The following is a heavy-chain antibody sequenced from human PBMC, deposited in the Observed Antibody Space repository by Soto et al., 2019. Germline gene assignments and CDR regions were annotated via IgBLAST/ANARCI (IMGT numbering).Heavy chain of an antibody. CDR2: IKSRTNGGTT. J-gene: IGHJ5*02. V-gene: IGHV3-15*01. CDR1: GFTFINAW. CDR3: TTDDPINRS. Sequence: PGWSLRLSCASSGFTFINAWMSWVRQAPGKGLEWVGRIKSRTNGGTTDCAAPVKGRFTISRDDSKNTLYLQMNSLRTEDTAVYYCTTDDPINRSWGQGTLVTVSS.